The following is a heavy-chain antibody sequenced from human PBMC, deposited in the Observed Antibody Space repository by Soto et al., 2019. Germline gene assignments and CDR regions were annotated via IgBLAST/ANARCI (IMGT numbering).Heavy chain of an antibody. CDR2: IWYDGSNK. CDR3: ARDFGRVVVVAAYYYGMDV. J-gene: IGHJ6*02. D-gene: IGHD2-15*01. V-gene: IGHV3-33*01. Sequence: ESGGGVVQPGRSLRLSCAASGFTFSSYGMHWVRQAPGKGLEWVAVIWYDGSNKYYADSVKGRFTISRDNSKNTLYLQMNSLRAEDTAVYYCARDFGRVVVVAAYYYGMDVWGQGTTVTVSS. CDR1: GFTFSSYG.